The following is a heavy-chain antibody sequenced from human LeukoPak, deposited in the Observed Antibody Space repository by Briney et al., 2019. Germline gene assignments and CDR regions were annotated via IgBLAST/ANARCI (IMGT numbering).Heavy chain of an antibody. Sequence: PSETLSLTCTVSGGSISSGAYYWIWIPPHPGKGLEWCGYIYYSGSTSYNPSLKSRVTISVDTSKNQFSLKLSSVTAADTAVYYCARDRGKSYSGYDYWGQGTLVTVSS. CDR1: GGSISSGAYY. V-gene: IGHV4-31*03. D-gene: IGHD5-12*01. CDR2: IYYSGST. CDR3: ARDRGKSYSGYDY. J-gene: IGHJ4*02.